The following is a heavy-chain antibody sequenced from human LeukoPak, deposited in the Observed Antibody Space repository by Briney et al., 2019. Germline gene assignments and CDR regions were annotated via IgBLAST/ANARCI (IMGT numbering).Heavy chain of an antibody. CDR2: IDHSGRT. D-gene: IGHD3-10*01. V-gene: IGHV4-34*01. Sequence: SETLSLTCAVSGGSFSRPFWSRIRQTPGKGLEWIGEIDHSGRTDYNPSLEGRVTMSVDTSKNQFSLRLTSVTAADTAVYFCARAERRINLARGVFGSHFDSWGQGTLVSVSS. CDR1: GGSFSRPF. J-gene: IGHJ5*01. CDR3: ARAERRINLARGVFGSHFDS.